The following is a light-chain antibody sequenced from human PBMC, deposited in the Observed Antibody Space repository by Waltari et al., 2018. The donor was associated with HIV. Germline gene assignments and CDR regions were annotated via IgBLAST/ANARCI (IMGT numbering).Light chain of an antibody. CDR1: QSLLTMSNNKNY. J-gene: IGKJ1*01. V-gene: IGKV4-1*01. CDR2: WAP. Sequence: EIVMTQSPDSLAVSLGGIAIINCSPSQSLLTMSNNKNYVSWYQQKSEQPPKLIMYWAPTRESGVSDRLTGGGSGTRFTLTINRLQASDVAVYFCQQYYSNGRTFGRGTKVEVK. CDR3: QQYYSNGRT.